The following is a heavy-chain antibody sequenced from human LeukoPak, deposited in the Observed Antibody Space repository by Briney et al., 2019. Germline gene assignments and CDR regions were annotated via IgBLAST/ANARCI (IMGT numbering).Heavy chain of an antibody. D-gene: IGHD2-2*02. J-gene: IGHJ4*02. CDR1: GGSISSSSYY. CDR3: ASPIVVVPAAIFHFDY. Sequence: SETLSLTCTVSGGSISSSSYYWGWIRQPPGKGLEWIGSIYYSGSTYYNPSLKSRVTISVDTSKNQFPLKLSFVTAADTAVYYCASPIVVVPAAIFHFDYWGQGTLVTVSS. CDR2: IYYSGST. V-gene: IGHV4-39*01.